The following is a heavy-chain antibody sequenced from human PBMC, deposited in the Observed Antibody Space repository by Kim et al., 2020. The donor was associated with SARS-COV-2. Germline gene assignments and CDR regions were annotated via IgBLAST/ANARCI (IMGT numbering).Heavy chain of an antibody. CDR1: GYTFTSYG. Sequence: ASVKVSCKASGYTFTSYGISWVRQAPGQGLEWMGWISAYNGNTNYAQKLQGRVTMTTDTSTSTAYMELRSLRSDDTAVYYCARDQPRWHRSMWGNWFDPWGQGTLVTVSS. V-gene: IGHV1-18*04. CDR3: ARDQPRWHRSMWGNWFDP. J-gene: IGHJ5*02. D-gene: IGHD3-16*01. CDR2: ISAYNGNT.